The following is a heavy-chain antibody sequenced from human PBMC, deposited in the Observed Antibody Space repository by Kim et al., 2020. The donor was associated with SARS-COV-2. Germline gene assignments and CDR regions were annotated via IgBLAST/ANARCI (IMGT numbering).Heavy chain of an antibody. CDR1: GFTFSNAW. Sequence: GGSLRLSCAASGFTFSNAWMSWVRQAPGKGLEWVGRIKSKTDGGTTDYAAPVKGRFTISRDDSKNTLYLQMNSLKTEDTAVYYCTTPIAAAPLLSPWLYGMDVWGQGTTVTVSS. CDR2: IKSKTDGGTT. D-gene: IGHD6-13*01. V-gene: IGHV3-15*01. J-gene: IGHJ6*02. CDR3: TTPIAAAPLLSPWLYGMDV.